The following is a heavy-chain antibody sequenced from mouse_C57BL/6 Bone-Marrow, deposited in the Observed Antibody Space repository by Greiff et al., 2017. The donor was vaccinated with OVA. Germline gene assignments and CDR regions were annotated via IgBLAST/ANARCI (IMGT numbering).Heavy chain of an antibody. D-gene: IGHD2-3*01. J-gene: IGHJ2*01. CDR1: GFTFSDYG. V-gene: IGHV5-17*01. CDR3: ARGLLSYFDY. CDR2: ISSGSSTI. Sequence: EGMRVWSGVGLVRPGGSLKLSCAASGFTFSDYGMHWVRQAPEKGLEWVAYISSGSSTIYYADTVKGRFTISRDNAKNTLFLQMTSLRSEDTAMYYCARGLLSYFDYWGQGTTLTVSS.